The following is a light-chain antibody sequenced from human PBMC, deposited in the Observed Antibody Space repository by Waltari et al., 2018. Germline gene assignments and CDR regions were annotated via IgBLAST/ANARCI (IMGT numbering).Light chain of an antibody. Sequence: DIQMTQSPSSLSASVRDRVTITCRASQSISTYLNWYHQKPGKAPKVLIYAASSLQSGVPSRFSGSGSGTDFTLTISNLQPEDFATYYCQQSYSTPRTFGQGTKVEIK. CDR2: AAS. V-gene: IGKV1-39*01. CDR3: QQSYSTPRT. CDR1: QSISTY. J-gene: IGKJ1*01.